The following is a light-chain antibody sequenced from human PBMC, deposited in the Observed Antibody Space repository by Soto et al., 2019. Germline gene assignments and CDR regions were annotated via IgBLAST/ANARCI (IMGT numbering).Light chain of an antibody. CDR3: QQRSNWPPLT. J-gene: IGKJ3*01. CDR1: QTVSSY. V-gene: IGKV3-11*01. Sequence: EIVLTQSPATLSLSPGERATLSCRASQTVSSYLAWYQQKPGQAPRLLIYNASNRATDIPARCSGSGSGTDFTIPISSIEPEDFAVYYCQQRSNWPPLTFGRGTKVDIK. CDR2: NAS.